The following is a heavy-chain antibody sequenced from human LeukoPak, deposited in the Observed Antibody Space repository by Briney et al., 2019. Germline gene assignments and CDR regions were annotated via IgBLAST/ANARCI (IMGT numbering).Heavy chain of an antibody. CDR3: ARGYSSSWYSGWYYYYYMDV. J-gene: IGHJ6*03. CDR1: GGSFSGYY. D-gene: IGHD6-13*01. CDR2: INHSGST. Sequence: SETLSLTCAVYGGSFSGYYWSWIRQPLGKGLEWIGEINHSGSTNYNPSLKSRVTIPVDTSKNQFSLKLSSVTAADTAVYYCARGYSSSWYSGWYYYYYMDVWGKGTTVTVSS. V-gene: IGHV4-34*01.